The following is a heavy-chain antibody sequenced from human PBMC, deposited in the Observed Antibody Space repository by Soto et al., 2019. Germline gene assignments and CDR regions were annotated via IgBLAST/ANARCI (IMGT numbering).Heavy chain of an antibody. CDR3: ARRNGAAGKGGFDY. CDR1: GYTFTSYD. Sequence: QVQLVQSGAEVKKPGASVKVSCKASGYTFTSYDINWVRQATGQGLEWMGWMNPNSGNTGYAQKFQGRVTMTRNTSTSTAYMELTSLRSEDTAVYYCARRNGAAGKGGFDYWGQGTLVTVSS. V-gene: IGHV1-8*01. CDR2: MNPNSGNT. D-gene: IGHD6-13*01. J-gene: IGHJ4*02.